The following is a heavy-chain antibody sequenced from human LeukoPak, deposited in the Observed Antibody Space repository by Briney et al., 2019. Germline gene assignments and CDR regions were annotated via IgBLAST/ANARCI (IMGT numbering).Heavy chain of an antibody. Sequence: PSETLSLTCTVSGGSISSYYWSWIRQPPGKGLEWIGYIYYSGSTNYNPPLKSRVTISVDTSKNQFSLKLSSVTAADTAVYYCATGYSYDNYFDYWGQGTLVTVSS. D-gene: IGHD5-18*01. CDR2: IYYSGST. V-gene: IGHV4-59*01. J-gene: IGHJ4*02. CDR1: GGSISSYY. CDR3: ATGYSYDNYFDY.